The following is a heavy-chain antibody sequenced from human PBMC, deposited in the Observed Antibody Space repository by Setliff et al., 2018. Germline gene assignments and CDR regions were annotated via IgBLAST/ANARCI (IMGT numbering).Heavy chain of an antibody. Sequence: GGSLRLSCAASGFTFSNAWMNWVRQAPGKGLEWVGRIKSKSDGGTPDYAAPVKGRFTLSRDDSKNTLYLEMNSLETEDTALYYCTTEGESELDYWGQGTLVTVSS. CDR3: TTEGESELDY. CDR1: GFTFSNAW. V-gene: IGHV3-15*05. J-gene: IGHJ4*02. CDR2: IKSKSDGGTP.